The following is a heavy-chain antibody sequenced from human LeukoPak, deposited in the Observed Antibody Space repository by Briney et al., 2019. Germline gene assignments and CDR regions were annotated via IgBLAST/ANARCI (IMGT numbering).Heavy chain of an antibody. CDR3: ARAGVVVVPAASRAFDI. CDR1: GYTFTSYG. V-gene: IGHV1-18*01. D-gene: IGHD2-2*01. CDR2: ISAYNGNT. J-gene: IGHJ3*02. Sequence: ATVKVSFKASGYTFTSYGISWVRQAPGQGLEWMGWISAYNGNTNYAQKLQGRVTMTTDTSTSTAYMELRSLRSDDTAVYYCARAGVVVVPAASRAFDIWGQGTMVTVSS.